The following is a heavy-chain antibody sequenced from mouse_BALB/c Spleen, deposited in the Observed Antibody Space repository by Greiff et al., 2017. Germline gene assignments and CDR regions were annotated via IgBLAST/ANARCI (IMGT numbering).Heavy chain of an antibody. Sequence: VKLVESGPGLVAPSQSLSITCTVSGFSLTSYGVHWVRQPPGKGLEWLGVIWAGGSTNYNSALMSRLSISKDNSKSQVFLKMNSLQTDDTAMYYCARAIYDGYSYAMDYWGQGTSVTVSS. CDR2: IWAGGST. J-gene: IGHJ4*01. CDR3: ARAIYDGYSYAMDY. CDR1: GFSLTSYG. D-gene: IGHD2-3*01. V-gene: IGHV2-9*02.